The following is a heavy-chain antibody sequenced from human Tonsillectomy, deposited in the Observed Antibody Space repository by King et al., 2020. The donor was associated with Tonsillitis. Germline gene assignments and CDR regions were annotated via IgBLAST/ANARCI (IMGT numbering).Heavy chain of an antibody. Sequence: VQLQESGPGLVKPSETLSLTCIVSGGSISTYCWSWIRQPPGKALEWIGYLHFSGSTNYNPSLKSRVTISVDTSKNEFSLRLSSVTAADTAVYYCAGASSYFDYWGQGTLVTVSS. J-gene: IGHJ4*02. CDR2: LHFSGST. CDR3: AGASSYFDY. V-gene: IGHV4-59*01. CDR1: GGSISTYC.